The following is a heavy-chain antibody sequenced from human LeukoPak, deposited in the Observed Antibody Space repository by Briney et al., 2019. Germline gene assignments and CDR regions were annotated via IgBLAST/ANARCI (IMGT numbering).Heavy chain of an antibody. Sequence: GGSLRLSCTASGLTFSSAWMSWVRQAPGKGLEWICHIRGKADGGTPDYAAPVKGKFTISRDDSKSTLFLQMDSLQIEDTAVYYCTTARRASSSLDYWGQGTLVTVSS. CDR3: TTARRASSSLDY. D-gene: IGHD5-24*01. CDR1: GLTFSSAW. CDR2: IRGKADGGTP. V-gene: IGHV3-15*01. J-gene: IGHJ4*02.